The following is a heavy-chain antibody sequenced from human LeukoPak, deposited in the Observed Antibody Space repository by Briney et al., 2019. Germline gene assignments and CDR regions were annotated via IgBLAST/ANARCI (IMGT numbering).Heavy chain of an antibody. CDR1: GYTFTGYY. Sequence: ASVKVSCKASGYTFTGYYMHWVRQAPGQGLEWMGWINPNSGGTNYAQKFQGRVTMTRDTSISTAYMELSRLRSDDTAVYYCARPGYDSFSEWAFFDYWGQGTLVTVSS. V-gene: IGHV1-2*02. CDR3: ARPGYDSFSEWAFFDY. J-gene: IGHJ4*02. D-gene: IGHD3-22*01. CDR2: INPNSGGT.